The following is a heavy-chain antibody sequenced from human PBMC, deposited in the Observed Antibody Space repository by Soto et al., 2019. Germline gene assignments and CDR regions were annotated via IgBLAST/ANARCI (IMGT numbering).Heavy chain of an antibody. D-gene: IGHD3-3*01. Sequence: QVQLVQSGAEVKKPGASVKVSCKASGYTFTSYGISWVRQAPGQGLEWMGWISAYNGNTNYAQKLQGRVTMTTDTSTSTPHMELGGLRPHDPAQYYCDRTALFAPIFGVVTDYYYLFGMDVWGQGTTVTVSS. CDR3: DRTALFAPIFGVVTDYYYLFGMDV. CDR1: GYTFTSYG. CDR2: ISAYNGNT. V-gene: IGHV1-18*01. J-gene: IGHJ6*02.